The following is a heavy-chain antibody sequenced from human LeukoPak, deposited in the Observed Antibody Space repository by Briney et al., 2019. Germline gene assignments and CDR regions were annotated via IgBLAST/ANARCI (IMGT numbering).Heavy chain of an antibody. CDR1: GYTFTGYY. Sequence: ASVKVSCKASGYTFTGYYMHWVRQAPGQGLEWMGCINPNSGGTNYAQKFQGRLTMTRDTSISTAYMELSRLRSDDTAVYYCARAAEQWLTNWLDPWGQGTLVTVSS. J-gene: IGHJ5*02. D-gene: IGHD6-19*01. V-gene: IGHV1-2*02. CDR2: INPNSGGT. CDR3: ARAAEQWLTNWLDP.